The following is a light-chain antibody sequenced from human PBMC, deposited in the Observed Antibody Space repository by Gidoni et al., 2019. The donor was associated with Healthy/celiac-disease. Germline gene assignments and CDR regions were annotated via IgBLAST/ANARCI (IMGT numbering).Light chain of an antibody. V-gene: IGKV1-5*03. J-gene: IGKJ2*01. CDR1: QSISSL. CDR2: KAS. Sequence: DIQMTPSPSTLSASVGDRVTITCRDSQSISSLLAWYQQKPGKAPKLLIYKASSLESGVPSRFSGSGSGTEFTLTISSLQPDDFATYYCQQYNSYSYTFGQGTKLEIK. CDR3: QQYNSYSYT.